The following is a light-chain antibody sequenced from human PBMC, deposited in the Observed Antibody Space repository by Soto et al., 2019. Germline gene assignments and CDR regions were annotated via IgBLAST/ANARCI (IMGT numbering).Light chain of an antibody. CDR2: GAS. Sequence: EIVLTQSPGTLSLSPGERATLSCRASQNVDSNYLAWYQQKPGQAPRIIIFGASSRATGIPARFSGSGSGTDFTLTISRLEPEDFAVYYCKQYGSSPGTFGQGTKVEIK. CDR1: QNVDSNY. CDR3: KQYGSSPGT. V-gene: IGKV3-20*01. J-gene: IGKJ1*01.